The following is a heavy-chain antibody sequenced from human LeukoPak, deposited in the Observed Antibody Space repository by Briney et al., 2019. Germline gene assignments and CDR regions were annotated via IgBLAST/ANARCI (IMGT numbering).Heavy chain of an antibody. CDR3: ARAEQYQLLLH. CDR2: ISAYNGNT. CDR1: GYTFTSYG. Sequence: GASVKVSCKASGYTFTSYGITWVRQAPGQGLEWMGWISAYNGNTNYAQKPQGRVTMTTDTSTSTAYLDLRSLRSDDTAVYYCARAEQYQLLLHWGQGTLVTVSS. D-gene: IGHD2-2*01. V-gene: IGHV1-18*01. J-gene: IGHJ4*02.